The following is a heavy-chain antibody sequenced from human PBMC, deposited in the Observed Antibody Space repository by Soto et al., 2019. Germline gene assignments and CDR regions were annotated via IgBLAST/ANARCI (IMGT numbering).Heavy chain of an antibody. D-gene: IGHD1-26*01. V-gene: IGHV3-11*01. Sequence: QVLLVESGGGLVRPGGSLRLSCSASGFIFTDYYMTWIRQAPGKGLEWVSHISSDGRDIYYADSMKGRLSVSRDNSENSLFLQMDSLRAEDTAVYYCARLGSLGHPYYYAVDVWGQGTPVTVSS. CDR3: ARLGSLGHPYYYAVDV. J-gene: IGHJ6*02. CDR1: GFIFTDYY. CDR2: ISSDGRDI.